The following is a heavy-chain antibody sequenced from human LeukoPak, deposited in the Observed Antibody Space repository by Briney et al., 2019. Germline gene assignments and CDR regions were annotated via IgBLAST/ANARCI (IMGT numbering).Heavy chain of an antibody. J-gene: IGHJ4*02. V-gene: IGHV3-43*02. CDR2: ISGDGVST. Sequence: GGSLRLSCVASGLPIGDFAMHWVRQAPGQGLEWVSLISGDGVSTFFADSVKGRFSISRDNSKNSLFLEMSSLRTEDTAMYYCAKESGKFDYWGQGTLVAVSS. CDR1: GLPIGDFA. CDR3: AKESGKFDY.